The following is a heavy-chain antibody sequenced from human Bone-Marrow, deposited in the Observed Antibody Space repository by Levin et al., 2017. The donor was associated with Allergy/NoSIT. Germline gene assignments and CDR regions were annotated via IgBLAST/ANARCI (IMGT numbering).Heavy chain of an antibody. J-gene: IGHJ6*02. CDR2: IIPIFGTA. Sequence: KISCKASGGTFSSYAISWVRQAPGQGLEWMGGIIPIFGTANYAQKFQGRVTITADESTSTAYMELSSLRSEDTAVYYCARDQKKVYTNYRRYGSGSYYYYYGMDVWGQGTTVTVSS. CDR3: ARDQKKVYTNYRRYGSGSYYYYYGMDV. CDR1: GGTFSSYA. D-gene: IGHD3-10*01. V-gene: IGHV1-69*01.